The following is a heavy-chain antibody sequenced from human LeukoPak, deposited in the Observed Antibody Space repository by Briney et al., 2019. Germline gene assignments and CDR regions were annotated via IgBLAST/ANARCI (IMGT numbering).Heavy chain of an antibody. CDR1: GGTFSSYA. Sequence: GASVKVSCKASGGTFSSYAISWVRQAPGQGLEWMGGIIPIFGTANYAQKFQGRVTITTDESTSTAYMELSSLRSEDTAVYYCARDTPSEGVVAVPAARGDYYYMDVWGKGTTVTVSS. V-gene: IGHV1-69*05. J-gene: IGHJ6*03. CDR2: IIPIFGTA. D-gene: IGHD2-2*01. CDR3: ARDTPSEGVVAVPAARGDYYYMDV.